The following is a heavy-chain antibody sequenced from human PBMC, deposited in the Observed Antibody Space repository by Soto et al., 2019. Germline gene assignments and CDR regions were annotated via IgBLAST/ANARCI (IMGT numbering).Heavy chain of an antibody. CDR2: ISAYNGNT. CDR3: ARGGVRITIFGVVLGADAFDS. V-gene: IGHV1-18*04. J-gene: IGHJ3*02. D-gene: IGHD3-3*01. CDR1: GYTFTSYG. Sequence: ASVKVSCKASGYTFTSYGISWVRQAPGQGLEWMGWISAYNGNTNYAQKLQGRVTMTTDTSTSTAYMELRSLRSDDTAVYYCARGGVRITIFGVVLGADAFDSWGQRAMVTVSS.